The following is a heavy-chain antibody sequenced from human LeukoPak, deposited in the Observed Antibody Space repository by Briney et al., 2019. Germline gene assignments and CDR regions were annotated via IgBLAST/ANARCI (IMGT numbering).Heavy chain of an antibody. Sequence: SETLSLTCTVSGGSINTPNYYWSWIRQPPGKGLEWIGYIYYSGSTNYNPSLKSRVTISVDTSKNQFSLKLSSVTAADTAVYYCARHRKYQLLSSFDYWGQGTLVTVSS. CDR2: IYYSGST. CDR1: GGSINTPNYY. V-gene: IGHV4-61*01. CDR3: ARHRKYQLLSSFDY. D-gene: IGHD2-2*01. J-gene: IGHJ4*02.